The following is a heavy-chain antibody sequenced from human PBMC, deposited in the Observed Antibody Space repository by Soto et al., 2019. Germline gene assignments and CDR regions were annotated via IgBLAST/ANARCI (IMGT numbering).Heavy chain of an antibody. D-gene: IGHD3-10*01. CDR1: GFAFSSYG. J-gene: IGHJ4*02. CDR3: ARVYGSGTYPIDY. CDR2: IWSGGSDK. V-gene: IGHV3-33*01. Sequence: QVQLVESGGGVVQPGRSLRLSCAASGFAFSSYGMHWVRQAPGKGLEWVTVIWSGGSDKYYADSVKGRFTISRDNSKNPLYLQMISLRAEDTAVYYCARVYGSGTYPIDYWGQGTLVTVSS.